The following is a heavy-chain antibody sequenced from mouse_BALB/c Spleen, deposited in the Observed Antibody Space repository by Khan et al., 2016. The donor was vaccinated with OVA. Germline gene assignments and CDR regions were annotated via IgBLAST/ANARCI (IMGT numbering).Heavy chain of an antibody. CDR2: IDPYNGGT. J-gene: IGHJ2*01. CDR3: ERTDYYCSSYYLDY. V-gene: IGHV1S135*01. CDR1: GYSFTDYN. D-gene: IGHD1-1*01. Sequence: VQLQQSGPELVKPGASVKVSCKASGYSFTDYNMFWVKQSHGKSLEWIGYIDPYNGGTSYNQKFKGKATLTVDTSSSTAFMHINSLTSEDSAVLYCERTDYYCSSYYLDYWGQGTTLTVSS.